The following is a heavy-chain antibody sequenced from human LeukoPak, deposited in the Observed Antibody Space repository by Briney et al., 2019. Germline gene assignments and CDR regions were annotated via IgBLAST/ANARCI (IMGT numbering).Heavy chain of an antibody. CDR1: RFTLSTYW. CDR3: ARGVPYDSWSGPHYSDY. D-gene: IGHD3-3*01. V-gene: IGHV3-7*01. J-gene: IGHJ4*02. Sequence: GGSLRLSCAASRFTLSTYWMSWVRQAPGKGLEWVAHIKQDGSQEYYVDSVKGRFTISRDSAKNSLYLQINSLRAEDTAVYYCARGVPYDSWSGPHYSDYWGQGTLVTVSS. CDR2: IKQDGSQE.